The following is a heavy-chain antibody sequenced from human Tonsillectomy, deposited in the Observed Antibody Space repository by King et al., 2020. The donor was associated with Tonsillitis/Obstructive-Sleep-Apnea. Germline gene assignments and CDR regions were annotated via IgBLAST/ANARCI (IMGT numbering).Heavy chain of an antibody. D-gene: IGHD3-16*01. J-gene: IGHJ6*03. CDR3: ARHSRDSSWGDYFYYMDV. CDR1: GGSVSSSDYY. Sequence: QLQESGSGLVTPSETLSLTCTVSGGSVSSSDYYCGWIRQPPGKGLEWIATIYYDGTTYYNPPLKSRVTISVAPSKNQFSLNLNSVTAADTAVYDCARHSRDSSWGDYFYYMDVWGKGTTVTVSS. CDR2: IYYDGTT. V-gene: IGHV4-39*01.